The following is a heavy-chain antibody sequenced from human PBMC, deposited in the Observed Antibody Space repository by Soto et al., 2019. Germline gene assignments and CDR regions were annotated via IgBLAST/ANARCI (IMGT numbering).Heavy chain of an antibody. CDR2: IIPILGIA. Sequence: EASVKVSCKASGGTFSSYTISWVRQAPGQGLEWMGRIIPILGIANYAQKFQGRVTITADKSTSTAYMELSSLRSEDTAVYYCARGGAGYDYFDYWGQGTLVTVSS. CDR1: GGTFSSYT. V-gene: IGHV1-69*02. J-gene: IGHJ4*02. CDR3: ARGGAGYDYFDY. D-gene: IGHD5-12*01.